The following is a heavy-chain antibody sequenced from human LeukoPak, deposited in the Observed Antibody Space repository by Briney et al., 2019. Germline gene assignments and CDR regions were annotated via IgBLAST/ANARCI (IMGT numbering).Heavy chain of an antibody. Sequence: PGGSLRLSCAVSGFTFSSYWMSWVRQAPGKGLEWVANIKQDGSEKYYVDSVKGRFTISRDNARNSLYLQMNSLRAEDTAVYYCARAEPKSPPYYYHSSGPNDYWGQGTLVTVSS. V-gene: IGHV3-7*01. CDR3: ARAEPKSPPYYYHSSGPNDY. D-gene: IGHD3-22*01. J-gene: IGHJ4*02. CDR2: IKQDGSEK. CDR1: GFTFSSYW.